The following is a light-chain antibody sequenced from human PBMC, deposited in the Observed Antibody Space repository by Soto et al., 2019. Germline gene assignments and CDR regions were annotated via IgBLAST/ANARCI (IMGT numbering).Light chain of an antibody. Sequence: EIVMTQSPATLSVSPGERATLSCRASQSVSSNLAWYQQKPGQAPRLLIYGASTRATGIPARFSGSGSGTEFTLTIGSLQSEDFAVYYCQQCNNWPPLTFGQGTKVEIK. CDR1: QSVSSN. J-gene: IGKJ1*01. V-gene: IGKV3-15*01. CDR2: GAS. CDR3: QQCNNWPPLT.